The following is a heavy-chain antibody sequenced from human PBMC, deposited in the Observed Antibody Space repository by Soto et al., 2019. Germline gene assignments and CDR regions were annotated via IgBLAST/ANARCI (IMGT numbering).Heavy chain of an antibody. Sequence: SVKVSCKASGGTFSSYAISWVRQAPGQGLEWMGGIIPIFGTANYAQKFQGRVTITADESTSTAYMELSSLRSEDTAVYYCARYSEWELPSAVDIWGQGTMVTVSS. D-gene: IGHD1-26*01. CDR3: ARYSEWELPSAVDI. V-gene: IGHV1-69*13. J-gene: IGHJ3*02. CDR1: GGTFSSYA. CDR2: IIPIFGTA.